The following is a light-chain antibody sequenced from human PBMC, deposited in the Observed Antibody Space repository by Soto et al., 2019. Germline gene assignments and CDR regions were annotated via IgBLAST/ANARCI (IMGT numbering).Light chain of an antibody. CDR3: CSFAITSSLV. Sequence: QSALTQPASVSGSPGQSLTISCTGTSSDIGLYNLVSWYQHHPGKAPKLIIYEGTKRPSGVSNRFSGSKSGITASLTISGLQPEDEADYYCCSFAITSSLVFSGGTKLTVL. V-gene: IGLV2-23*01. J-gene: IGLJ3*02. CDR1: SSDIGLYNL. CDR2: EGT.